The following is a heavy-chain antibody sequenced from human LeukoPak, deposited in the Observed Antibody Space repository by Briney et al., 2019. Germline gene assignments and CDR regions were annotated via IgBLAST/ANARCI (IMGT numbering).Heavy chain of an antibody. J-gene: IGHJ5*02. Sequence: SETLSLTCTVSGGSISSYYWSWIRQPPGKGLEWIGYIYYSGSTNYNPSLKSRVTISVDTSKNQFSLKLSSVTAADTAVYYCARSGPRTVAGTYNWFDPWGQGTLVTVSS. V-gene: IGHV4-59*01. CDR2: IYYSGST. CDR3: ARSGPRTVAGTYNWFDP. D-gene: IGHD6-19*01. CDR1: GGSISSYY.